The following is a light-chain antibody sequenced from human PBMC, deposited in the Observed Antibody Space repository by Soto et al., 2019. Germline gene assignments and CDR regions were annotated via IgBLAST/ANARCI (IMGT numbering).Light chain of an antibody. CDR1: SSNIGGNA. CDR3: AAWDGSLSGWV. J-gene: IGLJ3*02. Sequence: QSVLTQPPSASGTPGQRGTISCSGSSSNIGGNAVNWYQQLPGTAPRLLMYDNNQRPSGVPDRFSGSKSGTSASLAISGLQSEDEADYYCAAWDGSLSGWVFGGGTKLTVL. CDR2: DNN. V-gene: IGLV1-44*01.